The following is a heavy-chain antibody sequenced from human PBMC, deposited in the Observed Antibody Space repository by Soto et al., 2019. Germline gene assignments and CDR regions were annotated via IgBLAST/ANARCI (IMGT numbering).Heavy chain of an antibody. Sequence: GASVKVSCKASGYTFTSYDINWVRQATGQGLEWMGWMNPNSGNTGYAQKFQGRVTMTRNTSISTAYMELSSLRSEDTAVYYCARAPPQRLVYCSGGSCYLPPSYYYYMDVWGKGTTVTVSS. CDR2: MNPNSGNT. D-gene: IGHD2-15*01. CDR3: ARAPPQRLVYCSGGSCYLPPSYYYYMDV. V-gene: IGHV1-8*01. J-gene: IGHJ6*03. CDR1: GYTFTSYD.